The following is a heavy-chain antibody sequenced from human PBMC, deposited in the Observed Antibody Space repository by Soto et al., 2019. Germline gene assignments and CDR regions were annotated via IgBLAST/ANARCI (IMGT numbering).Heavy chain of an antibody. CDR1: GFTFSSYV. V-gene: IGHV3-23*01. J-gene: IGHJ4*02. D-gene: IGHD5-12*01. CDR3: AKGNNGYAFFFDY. CDR2: ISGTGGDT. Sequence: EMQLLESGGGLVQPGGSVRLSCAAPGFTFSSYVMNWVRQAPGKGLELVSTISGTGGDTYYADSVKGRFTVSRDNSKNTLFLQMDSLRAEDTAVYYCAKGNNGYAFFFDYWGQGTLVTVSS.